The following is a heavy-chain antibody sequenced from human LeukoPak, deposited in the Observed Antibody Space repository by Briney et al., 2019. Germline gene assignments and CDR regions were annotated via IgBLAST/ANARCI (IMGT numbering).Heavy chain of an antibody. D-gene: IGHD6-19*01. Sequence: GGSLRLSCVVPGFTVSDNYMSWARQAPGKGLEWVSAFYSGGNTYYTGSVKGRFIISRDSSKNTLYLQMNNLRPEDTAMYYCAKLPSSGWLDYWGQGTLVTVSS. CDR1: GFTVSDNY. CDR2: FYSGGNT. CDR3: AKLPSSGWLDY. V-gene: IGHV3-53*01. J-gene: IGHJ4*02.